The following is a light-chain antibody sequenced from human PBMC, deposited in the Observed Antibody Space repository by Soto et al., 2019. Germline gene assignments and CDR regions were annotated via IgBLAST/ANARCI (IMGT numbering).Light chain of an antibody. CDR3: QQLNSYPIT. CDR1: QGLSSD. V-gene: IGKV1-9*01. J-gene: IGKJ5*01. CDR2: AAS. Sequence: DIQLTQSPSFLSASVGDRVTITCRASQGLSSDLAWYQQKPGKAPKLLIYAASTLQSGVPSRFRGSGSGTEFTLTISSLQPEDFANYYCQQLNSYPITFGQGTRLEIK.